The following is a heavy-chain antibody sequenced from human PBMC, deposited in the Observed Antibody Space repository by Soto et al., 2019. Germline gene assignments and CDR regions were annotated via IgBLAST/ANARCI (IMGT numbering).Heavy chain of an antibody. D-gene: IGHD5-18*01. V-gene: IGHV4-31*03. J-gene: IGHJ4*02. CDR1: GGSISSGGYY. CDR3: ARRVIQLMPYFDY. Sequence: LSLTCTVSGGSISSGGYYWSWIRQHPGKGLEWIGYIYYSGSTYYSPSLKSRVTISVDTSKNQFSLKLSSVTAADTAVYYCARRVIQLMPYFDYWGQGTLVTVSS. CDR2: IYYSGST.